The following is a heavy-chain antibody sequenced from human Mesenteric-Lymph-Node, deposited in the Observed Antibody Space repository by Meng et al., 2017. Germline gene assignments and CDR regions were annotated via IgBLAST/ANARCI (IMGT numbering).Heavy chain of an antibody. J-gene: IGHJ3*02. D-gene: IGHD5-24*01. CDR1: GGSISTYY. Sequence: GSLRLSCTVSGGSISTYYWSWIRQPAGKGLEWIGRIYTSGSTNYNPSLESRVTMSVDTSKNNLSLKLSSVTAADTAVYYCARASTITGRAFDIWGQGTMVTVSS. CDR3: ARASTITGRAFDI. CDR2: IYTSGST. V-gene: IGHV4-4*07.